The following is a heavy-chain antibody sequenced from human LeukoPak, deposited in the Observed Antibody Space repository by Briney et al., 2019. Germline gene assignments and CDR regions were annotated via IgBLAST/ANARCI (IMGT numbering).Heavy chain of an antibody. Sequence: GGSLRLSCAASGFTFSSYEMNWVRQAPGKGLEWVSYISSSGSTIYYADSVKGRFTVPRDDAKNSLYLQMNSLRAEDTAVYYCARVPPGSSSSYYWGQGTLVTVSS. J-gene: IGHJ4*02. V-gene: IGHV3-48*03. CDR1: GFTFSSYE. CDR3: ARVPPGSSSSYY. D-gene: IGHD6-6*01. CDR2: ISSSGSTI.